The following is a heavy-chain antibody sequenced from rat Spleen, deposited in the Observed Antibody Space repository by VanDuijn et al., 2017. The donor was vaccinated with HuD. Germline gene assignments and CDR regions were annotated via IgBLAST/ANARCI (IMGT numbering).Heavy chain of an antibody. CDR1: GFSLTNYG. V-gene: IGHV2-4*01. CDR3: TREDELLQWHYFDY. J-gene: IGHJ2*01. CDR2: IWSGGST. Sequence: QVQLKESGPGLVQPSQTLSLTCTVSGFSLTNYGVSWVRQPPGKGLEWIGAIWSGGSTDYSSALKSRLSISRDTSKSQVFLKVNSLKTEDTGIYYCTREDELLQWHYFDYWGQGVMVTVSS. D-gene: IGHD1-1*01.